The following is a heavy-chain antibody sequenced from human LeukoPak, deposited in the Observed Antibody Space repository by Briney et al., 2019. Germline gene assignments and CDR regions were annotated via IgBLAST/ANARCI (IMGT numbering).Heavy chain of an antibody. CDR2: IKGDGSST. V-gene: IGHV3-74*01. CDR3: VREGLECSGSSCQRAAFDY. CDR1: GFTFTTYW. D-gene: IGHD2-2*01. Sequence: PGGSLRLSCAASGFTFTTYWMHWVRQVPGKGLVWVARIKGDGSSTRHADSMEGRFTISRDNAKNTLYLQMNSLREDDSAVYYCVREGLECSGSSCQRAAFDYWGQGTLVTVSS. J-gene: IGHJ4*02.